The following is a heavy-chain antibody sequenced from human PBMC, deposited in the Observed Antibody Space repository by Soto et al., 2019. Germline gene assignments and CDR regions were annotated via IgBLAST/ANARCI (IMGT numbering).Heavy chain of an antibody. Sequence: PGGSLRLSCVASGFTFDDHAMHWVRQLPGKGLEWVSGISWGSSNRRYADSVKGRFTISRDNSKNTLYLQMTSLRAEDTAIYYCARASGESYPGSRVFDSWGQGTRVTVSS. CDR3: ARASGESYPGSRVFDS. J-gene: IGHJ4*02. CDR2: ISWGSSNR. CDR1: GFTFDDHA. V-gene: IGHV3-9*01. D-gene: IGHD3-10*01.